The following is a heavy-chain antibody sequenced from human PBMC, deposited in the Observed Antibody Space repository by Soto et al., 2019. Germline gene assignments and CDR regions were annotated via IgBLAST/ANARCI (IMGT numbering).Heavy chain of an antibody. CDR2: IPGSGTTT. J-gene: IGHJ5*02. D-gene: IGHD1-1*01. CDR3: ARDLNWAFER. V-gene: IGHV3-48*02. Sequence: GGSLRLSCTASGFPFSANSVNWVGQAPGKGLEWVSYIPGSGTTTPYVDSGNGRFSRSRDNAKNSLFLDMNSLTDEDTVVYYCARDLNWAFERWGRGALVTVSS. CDR1: GFPFSANS.